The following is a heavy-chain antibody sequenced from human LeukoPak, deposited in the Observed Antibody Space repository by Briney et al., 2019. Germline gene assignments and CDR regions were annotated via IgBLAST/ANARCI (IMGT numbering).Heavy chain of an antibody. CDR2: INHSGST. V-gene: IGHV4-39*07. J-gene: IGHJ4*02. CDR3: ARGSSGWYSYFDY. CDR1: GGSISSGDYY. Sequence: SETLSLTCTVSGGSISSGDYYWSWIRQPPGKGLEWIGEINHSGSTNYNPSLKSRVTISVDTSKNQFSLKLSSVTAADTAVYYCARGSSGWYSYFDYWGQGTLVTVSS. D-gene: IGHD6-19*01.